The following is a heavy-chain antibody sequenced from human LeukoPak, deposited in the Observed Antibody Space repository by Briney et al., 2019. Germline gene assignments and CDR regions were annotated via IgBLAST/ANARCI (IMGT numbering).Heavy chain of an antibody. Sequence: ASVKVSCKASGYTFTGYYIHWVRQAPGQGLEWMGWIHPNYGGTNSAQKFQGRVTMTRDTSINTAYMEVSRLRSDDTAVYYCVRDQRGSHFDYWGQGTLVTVSS. CDR1: GYTFTGYY. CDR2: IHPNYGGT. V-gene: IGHV1-2*02. CDR3: VRDQRGSHFDY. D-gene: IGHD1-26*01. J-gene: IGHJ4*02.